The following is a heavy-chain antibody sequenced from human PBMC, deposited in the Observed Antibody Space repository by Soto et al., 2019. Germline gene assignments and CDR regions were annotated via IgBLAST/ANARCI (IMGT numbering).Heavy chain of an antibody. J-gene: IGHJ4*02. Sequence: QVQLVQSGAEVKKPGSSVKVSCKASGGTFSSYAISWVRQAPGQGLEWMGGIIPSFGTANYEQKFQGSVRITAHKSPSTAYMELSSLRSADTAVYSCASWGCCSSTGGSGKPFDDWGQGRLVTFSS. CDR3: ASWGCCSSTGGSGKPFDD. V-gene: IGHV1-69*06. CDR2: IIPSFGTA. D-gene: IGHD2-2*01. CDR1: GGTFSSYA.